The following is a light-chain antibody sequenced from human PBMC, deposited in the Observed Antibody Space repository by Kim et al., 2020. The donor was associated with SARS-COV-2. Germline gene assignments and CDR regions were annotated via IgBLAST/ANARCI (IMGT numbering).Light chain of an antibody. CDR3: QAWDSSTAFYV. J-gene: IGLJ1*01. CDR2: QDS. CDR1: KLGDKY. V-gene: IGLV3-1*01. Sequence: PGQTASITCSGDKLGDKYACWYQQKPGQSPVLVIYQDSKRSSGIPERFSGSNSGNTATLTISGTQAMDEADYYCQAWDSSTAFYVFGTGTKVTVL.